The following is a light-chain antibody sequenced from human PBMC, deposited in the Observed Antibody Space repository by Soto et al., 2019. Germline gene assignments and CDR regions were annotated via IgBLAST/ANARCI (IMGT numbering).Light chain of an antibody. CDR1: SSDIGIYNY. J-gene: IGLJ2*01. CDR3: SSYTTSSTVV. CDR2: DVT. V-gene: IGLV2-14*03. Sequence: QSALTQPASVSGSPGQSITISCTGTSSDIGIYNYVSWYQQQSGKAPKLVIYDVTNRPSGVSNRFSGSKSGNTASLTISGLQAEDEADYYCSSYTTSSTVVFGGGTKLTVL.